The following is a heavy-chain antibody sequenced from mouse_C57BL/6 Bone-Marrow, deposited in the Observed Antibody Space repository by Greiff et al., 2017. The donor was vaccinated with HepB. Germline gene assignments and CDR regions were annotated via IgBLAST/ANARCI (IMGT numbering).Heavy chain of an antibody. V-gene: IGHV5-17*01. J-gene: IGHJ1*03. CDR2: ISSGSSTI. Sequence: DVKLVESGGGLVKPGGSLKLSRAASGFTFSDYGMHWVRQAPEKGLEWVAYISSGSSTIYYADTVKGRFTISRDNAKNTLFLQMTSLRSEDTAMYYCARPDGPYWYFDVWGTGTTVTVSS. CDR3: ARPDGPYWYFDV. CDR1: GFTFSDYG. D-gene: IGHD3-1*01.